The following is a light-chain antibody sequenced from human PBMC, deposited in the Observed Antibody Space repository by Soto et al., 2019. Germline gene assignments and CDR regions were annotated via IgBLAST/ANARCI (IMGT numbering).Light chain of an antibody. J-gene: IGKJ5*01. CDR2: WGS. CDR1: QSLLDTPGNNH. Sequence: DIVLTQSPLSLPVTPGEPASISCRSSQSLLDTPGNNHLDWYLQKPGQPPQLLIYWGSNRASGVPDRFSGSGSGTDFTLKISRVEADDVGVYYCMQGRQLPATVGQGTRLDIK. V-gene: IGKV2-28*01. CDR3: MQGRQLPAT.